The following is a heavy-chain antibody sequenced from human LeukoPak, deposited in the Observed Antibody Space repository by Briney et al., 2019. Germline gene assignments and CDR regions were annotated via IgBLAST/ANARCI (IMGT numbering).Heavy chain of an antibody. CDR1: GGSISSSDYY. Sequence: SETLSLTCTVSGGSISSSDYYWGWIRQPPGKGLEWIGSIYYGGSTYYNPSLKSRVTISVDTSMNQFSLKLSFVTTADTAVYYRARALGYCSGGSCTRGYNWFDPWGQGTLVTVPS. CDR2: IYYGGST. CDR3: ARALGYCSGGSCTRGYNWFDP. V-gene: IGHV4-39*01. J-gene: IGHJ5*02. D-gene: IGHD2-15*01.